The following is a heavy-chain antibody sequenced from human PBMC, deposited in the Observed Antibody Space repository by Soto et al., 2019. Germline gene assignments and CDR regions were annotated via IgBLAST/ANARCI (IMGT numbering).Heavy chain of an antibody. Sequence: QVQLQQWGAGLLKPSETLSLNCAVYGGSFSGYYWGWIRPPPGKGLEWIGEINHRGSINYNPSLKSRVTMAVDTSKNPFSLRLNSVTAADTAVFYCGRGARMRIPAASGRDYYYHGLDVWGQGTAVTVSS. CDR3: GRGARMRIPAASGRDYYYHGLDV. CDR2: INHRGSI. V-gene: IGHV4-34*01. D-gene: IGHD2-15*01. CDR1: GGSFSGYY. J-gene: IGHJ6*02.